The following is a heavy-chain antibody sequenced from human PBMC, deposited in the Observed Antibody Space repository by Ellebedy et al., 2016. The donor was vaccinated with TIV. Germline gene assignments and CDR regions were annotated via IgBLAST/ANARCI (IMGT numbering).Heavy chain of an antibody. CDR2: INHSGST. J-gene: IGHJ4*02. CDR3: SRGVTDQN. V-gene: IGHV4-34*01. D-gene: IGHD2-21*02. Sequence: MPGGSLRLSCAVYGGSFSGYYWSWIRQPPGKGLEWIGEINHSGSTNYNSSLKSRVTISLDTSKNQFSLKLSSVTAADTAVYYCSRGVTDQNWGQGILVTVSS. CDR1: GGSFSGYY.